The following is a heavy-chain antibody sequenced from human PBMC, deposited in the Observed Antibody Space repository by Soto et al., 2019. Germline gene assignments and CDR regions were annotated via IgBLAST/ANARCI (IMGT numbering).Heavy chain of an antibody. V-gene: IGHV4-34*01. CDR3: ARGPLRYCSGGSCFPSFDY. Sequence: QVQLQQWGAGLLKPSETLSLTCAVYGGSFSGYYWSWIRQPPGKGLEWIGEINHSGSTNYNPSLKSRVPISVDTSKNQFSLKLSSVTAADTAVYYCARGPLRYCSGGSCFPSFDYWGQGTLVTVSS. CDR2: INHSGST. J-gene: IGHJ4*02. D-gene: IGHD2-15*01. CDR1: GGSFSGYY.